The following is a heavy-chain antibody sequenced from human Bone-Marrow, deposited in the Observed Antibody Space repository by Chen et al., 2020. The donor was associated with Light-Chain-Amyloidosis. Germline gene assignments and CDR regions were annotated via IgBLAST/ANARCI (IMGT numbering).Heavy chain of an antibody. CDR3: ASAPPTTFNVYAMDV. CDR1: GEPFSRYA. J-gene: IGHJ6*02. CDR2: IIPMLETT. Sequence: QVQLVQSGAEVKKHGSWVKVSCKASGEPFSRYAISWVRQAPGQGLEWVGRIIPMLETTKYAQKFLGRVEITADRSTRTSHLEMTGLTFEDTAIYYCASAPPTTFNVYAMDVWGQGTTVVVSS. V-gene: IGHV1-69*04. D-gene: IGHD3-3*02.